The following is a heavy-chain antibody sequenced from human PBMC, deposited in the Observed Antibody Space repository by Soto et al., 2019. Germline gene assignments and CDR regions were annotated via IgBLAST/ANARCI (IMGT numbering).Heavy chain of an antibody. CDR2: IVVGSGNT. Sequence: SVKVSCKASGFTFTSSAVQWVRQARGQRLEWIGWIVVGSGNTNYAQKFQERVTITRDMSTSTAYMELSSLRSEDTAVYYCAADLGCSSTSCIHYYYYGMDVWGQGTTVTVSS. CDR3: AADLGCSSTSCIHYYYYGMDV. V-gene: IGHV1-58*01. D-gene: IGHD2-2*01. J-gene: IGHJ6*02. CDR1: GFTFTSSA.